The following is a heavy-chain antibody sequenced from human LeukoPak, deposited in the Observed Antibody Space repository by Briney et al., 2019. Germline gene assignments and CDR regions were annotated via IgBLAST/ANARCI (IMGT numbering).Heavy chain of an antibody. Sequence: GGSLRLSCAASGFTFSSYNMNWVRQAPGKGLEWVSLISWDGDSTYYADSVKGRFTISRDNSKNSLYLQMNSLRIEDTALYYCAKEGDGYHWGQGTMVTVSS. V-gene: IGHV3-43*01. J-gene: IGHJ3*01. D-gene: IGHD5-24*01. CDR2: ISWDGDST. CDR1: GFTFSSYN. CDR3: AKEGDGYH.